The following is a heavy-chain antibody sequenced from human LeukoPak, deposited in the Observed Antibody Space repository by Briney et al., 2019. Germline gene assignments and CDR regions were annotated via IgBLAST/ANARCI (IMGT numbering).Heavy chain of an antibody. CDR3: ARDLSPPDDYSNYGSYFDY. D-gene: IGHD4-11*01. CDR1: GGSISSYY. CDR2: IYTSGST. Sequence: SETLSLTCTVSGGSISSYYWSWIRQPAGKGLEWIGRIYTSGSTNHNPSLKSRVTMSVDTSKNQFSLKLSSVTAADTAVYYCARDLSPPDDYSNYGSYFDYWGQGTLVTVSS. J-gene: IGHJ4*02. V-gene: IGHV4-4*07.